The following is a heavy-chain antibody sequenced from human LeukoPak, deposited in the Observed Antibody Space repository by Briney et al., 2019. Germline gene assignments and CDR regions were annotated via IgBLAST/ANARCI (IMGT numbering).Heavy chain of an antibody. CDR2: IYHSGST. Sequence: WVRQMPGKGLEWIGYIYHSGSTYYNPSLKSRVTISVDRSKNQFSLKLSSVTAADTAVYYCARDSSFDYWGQGTLVTVSS. CDR3: ARDSSFDY. J-gene: IGHJ4*02. D-gene: IGHD6-13*01. V-gene: IGHV4-30-2*01.